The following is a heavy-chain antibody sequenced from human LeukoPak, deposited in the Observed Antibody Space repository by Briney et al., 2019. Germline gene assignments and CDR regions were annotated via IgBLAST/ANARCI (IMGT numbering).Heavy chain of an antibody. J-gene: IGHJ2*01. CDR3: ARWRDYYDSSGYSYWYFDL. V-gene: IGHV4-59*01. D-gene: IGHD3-22*01. Sequence: SETLSLTCTVSGGSISNYHWNWIRQPPGRGLEWIGHIHYSGSTNYNSSLKSRVSISVHTSKNQFSLKLSSVTGADTAVYYCARWRDYYDSSGYSYWYFDLWGRGTLVTVSA. CDR1: GGSISNYH. CDR2: IHYSGST.